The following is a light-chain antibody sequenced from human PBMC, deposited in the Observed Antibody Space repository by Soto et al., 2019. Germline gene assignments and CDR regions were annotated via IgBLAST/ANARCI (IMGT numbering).Light chain of an antibody. CDR2: DAS. CDR3: QQYEDLPLT. J-gene: IGKJ4*01. V-gene: IGKV1-33*01. CDR1: QDISNY. Sequence: DIQMTRSPSSLSASIGDTVTITCQATQDISNYLNWYQQKPGRAPKLLIYDASNLERGVPPRFRGSGYETDFTLTISGLQPEDFATYYCQQYEDLPLTFGGGTKVDIK.